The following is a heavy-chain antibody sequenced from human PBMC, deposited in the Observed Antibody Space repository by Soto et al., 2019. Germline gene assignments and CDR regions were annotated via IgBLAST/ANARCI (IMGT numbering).Heavy chain of an antibody. V-gene: IGHV3-30-3*01. D-gene: IGHD6-13*01. Sequence: QVQLVESGGGVVQPGRSLRLSCAASGFTFSSYAMHWVRQAPGKGLEWVAVISYDGSNKYYADSVKGRFTISRDNSKNTLYLQMNSLRAEDTAVYYCAAGAELAYYYYGMDVWGQGTTVTVSS. CDR1: GFTFSSYA. CDR2: ISYDGSNK. J-gene: IGHJ6*02. CDR3: AAGAELAYYYYGMDV.